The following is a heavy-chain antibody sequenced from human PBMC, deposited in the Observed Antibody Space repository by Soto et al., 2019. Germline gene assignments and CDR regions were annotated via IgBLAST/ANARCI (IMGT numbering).Heavy chain of an antibody. CDR2: IYWNDDK. J-gene: IGHJ4*02. D-gene: IGHD2-15*01. Sequence: QITLKESGPTLVKPTQTLTLTCTFSGFSLSTSGVGVGWIRQPPGKALEWLALIYWNDDKRYSPSLKSRLTITKDTSKNQVVLTMTNMDPVDTATYYCAHRQTMLWDCSGGSCPVYFDYWGQGTLVTVSS. V-gene: IGHV2-5*01. CDR3: AHRQTMLWDCSGGSCPVYFDY. CDR1: GFSLSTSGVG.